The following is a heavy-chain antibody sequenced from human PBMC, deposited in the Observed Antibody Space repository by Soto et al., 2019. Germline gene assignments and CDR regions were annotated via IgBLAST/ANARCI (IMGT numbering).Heavy chain of an antibody. J-gene: IGHJ6*02. Sequence: PSETLCLTCTASGCSISSYYLSWIRQPPGKGLEWIGYIYYSGSTTYYPSLKGRVFTTVDTYKNQFPLKQSTVTAANTAVYYCAGGGPRREYGMDVWGQGTTVTVSS. V-gene: IGHV4-59*01. CDR2: IYYSGST. CDR1: GCSISSYY. CDR3: AGGGPRREYGMDV.